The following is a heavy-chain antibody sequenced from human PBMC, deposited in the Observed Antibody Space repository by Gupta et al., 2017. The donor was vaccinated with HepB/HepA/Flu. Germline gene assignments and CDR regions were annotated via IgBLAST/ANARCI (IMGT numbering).Heavy chain of an antibody. CDR2: TYYSGST. V-gene: IGHV4-39*01. D-gene: IGHD6-25*01. CDR3: SRSGKSFYFYHYMDV. CDR1: GDSIPNSGFY. Sequence: QLQLQESGPGLVKPSETLSINCTVFGDSIPNSGFYWGWIRQSPGKGLEWIGNTYYSGSTYYSPSLKSRVTISVDTSKNRFSLKLTSVTAADTAVYYCSRSGKSFYFYHYMDVWGFGTTVTVS. J-gene: IGHJ6*03.